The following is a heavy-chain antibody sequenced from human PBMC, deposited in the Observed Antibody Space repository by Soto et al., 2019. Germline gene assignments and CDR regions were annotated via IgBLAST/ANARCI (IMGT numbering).Heavy chain of an antibody. V-gene: IGHV1-8*01. CDR3: ARDNRYNWNDEGWFDP. CDR2: MHTNRGNT. J-gene: IGHJ5*02. Sequence: QVQLVQSGAEVKKPGASVKVSCKASGYSFSDYDINWVRQATGQGPEGKGWMHTNRGNTGYAQKFQGRVTMTRNTSISTAYMELSSLGSEDTAVYYCARDNRYNWNDEGWFDPWGQGTLVTVSS. D-gene: IGHD1-20*01. CDR1: GYSFSDYD.